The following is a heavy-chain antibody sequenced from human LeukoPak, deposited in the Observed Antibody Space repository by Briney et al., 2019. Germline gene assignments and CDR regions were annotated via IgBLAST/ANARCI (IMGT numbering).Heavy chain of an antibody. V-gene: IGHV3-11*01. CDR3: ARESEIRGAYYYDSSGYPDY. Sequence: GGSLRLSCAASGFTFSDYYMSWIRQAPGKGLEWVSYISSSGSTIYYADSVKGRFTISRDNAKNSLYLQMNSLRAEDTAVYYCARESEIRGAYYYDSSGYPDYWGQGTLVTVSS. J-gene: IGHJ4*02. CDR1: GFTFSDYY. D-gene: IGHD3-22*01. CDR2: ISSSGSTI.